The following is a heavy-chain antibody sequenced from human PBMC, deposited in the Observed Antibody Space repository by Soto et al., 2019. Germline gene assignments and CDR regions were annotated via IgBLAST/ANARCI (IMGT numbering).Heavy chain of an antibody. V-gene: IGHV1-69*12. D-gene: IGHD3-22*01. CDR2: IIPIFGTA. CDR3: ARDPPYYYDSLDAFDI. J-gene: IGHJ3*02. Sequence: QVQLVQSGAEVKKPGSSVKVSCKASGGTFSSYAISWVRQAPGQGLEWMGGIIPIFGTANYAQKFQGRVTITADESTSTAYMELSSLRSEDTAVYYCARDPPYYYDSLDAFDIWGQGTMVTVSS. CDR1: GGTFSSYA.